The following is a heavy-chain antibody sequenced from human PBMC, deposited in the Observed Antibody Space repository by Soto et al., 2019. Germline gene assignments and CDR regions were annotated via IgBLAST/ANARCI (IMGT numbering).Heavy chain of an antibody. Sequence: SETLSLTCTVSGGSVSSGSYYWSWIRQPPGKGLEWIGYIYYSGSTNYNPSLKSRVTISVDTSKNQFSLKLSSVTAADTAVYYCSRSRLRGVMAYCMVVWGPGTMVTVFS. D-gene: IGHD3-10*01. CDR1: GGSVSSGSYY. V-gene: IGHV4-61*01. CDR3: SRSRLRGVMAYCMVV. CDR2: IYYSGST. J-gene: IGHJ6*02.